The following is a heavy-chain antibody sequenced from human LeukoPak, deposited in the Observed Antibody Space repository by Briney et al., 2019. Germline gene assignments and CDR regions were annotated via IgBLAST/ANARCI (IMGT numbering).Heavy chain of an antibody. V-gene: IGHV3-66*01. CDR2: IYSGGST. Sequence: GGSLRLSCAASGFTVSSNYMSWVRQAPGKGLEWVSVIYSGGSTYYADSVKGRFTISRDNSKNTLYLQMNSLRAEDTAVYYCARVPPVYDAFDIWGQRTMVTVPS. CDR1: GFTVSSNY. J-gene: IGHJ3*02. CDR3: ARVPPVYDAFDI.